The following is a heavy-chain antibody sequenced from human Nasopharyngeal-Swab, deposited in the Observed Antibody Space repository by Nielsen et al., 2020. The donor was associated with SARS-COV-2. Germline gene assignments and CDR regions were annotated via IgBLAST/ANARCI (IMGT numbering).Heavy chain of an antibody. CDR1: GFTFSSYS. J-gene: IGHJ6*02. D-gene: IGHD2-21*01. CDR3: ARVGVVIAHYYYYGMDV. CDR2: ISSSSSTI. V-gene: IGHV3-48*04. Sequence: GGSLRLSCAASGFTFSSYSMNWVRQAPGKGLEWVSYISSSSSTIYYADSVKGRFTISRDNAKNSLYLQMNSLRAEDTAVYYCARVGVVIAHYYYYGMDVWGQGTTVTVSS.